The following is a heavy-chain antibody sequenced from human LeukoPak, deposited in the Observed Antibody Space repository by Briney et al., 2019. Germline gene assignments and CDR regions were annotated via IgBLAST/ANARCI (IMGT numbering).Heavy chain of an antibody. CDR2: IFYTGKT. D-gene: IGHD5-18*01. Sequence: TSETLSLTCTVSGGSVYTSDYYWGWVRQPPGKGPEWIGDIFYTGKTNYNPSLKSRVSISIDTSKNQFSLKLTSVTAADTAVYYCARVRGYSYGELDYWGQGTLVTVSS. CDR1: GGSVYTSDYY. CDR3: ARVRGYSYGELDY. V-gene: IGHV4-39*07. J-gene: IGHJ4*02.